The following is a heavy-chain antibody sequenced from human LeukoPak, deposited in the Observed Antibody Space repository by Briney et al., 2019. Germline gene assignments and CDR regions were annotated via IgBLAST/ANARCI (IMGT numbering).Heavy chain of an antibody. CDR1: GFTFSSYA. J-gene: IGHJ4*02. Sequence: GGSLRLSCAASGFTFSSYAMSWVRQAPGKGLEWVSAISGSGGSTYYADSVKGRFTISRDNSKNTLYLQMNSLRAKDTAVYYCAKARWAPTYYDYWGQGTLVTVSS. CDR3: AKARWAPTYYDY. D-gene: IGHD4-23*01. CDR2: ISGSGGST. V-gene: IGHV3-23*01.